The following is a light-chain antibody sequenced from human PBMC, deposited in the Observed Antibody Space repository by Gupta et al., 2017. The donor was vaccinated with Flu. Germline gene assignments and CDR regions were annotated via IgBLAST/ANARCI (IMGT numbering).Light chain of an antibody. V-gene: IGKV1-39*01. CDR3: QQSDSTPRT. CDR1: QSISSY. J-gene: IGKJ1*01. Sequence: PASLSPSVGDRVTITCRASQSISSYLNWYQQKPGKAPKLLIYAASSLQSGVPSRFSGSGSGTDFTLTISRLQPEDFATYYCQQSDSTPRTFGQGTKVEIK. CDR2: AAS.